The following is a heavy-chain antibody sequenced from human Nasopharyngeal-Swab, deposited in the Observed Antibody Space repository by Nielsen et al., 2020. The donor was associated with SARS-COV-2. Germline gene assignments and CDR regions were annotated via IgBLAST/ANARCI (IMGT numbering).Heavy chain of an antibody. CDR2: ISYDGSNK. D-gene: IGHD3-10*01. V-gene: IGHV3-30*18. J-gene: IGHJ6*03. CDR3: AKDFRPGSMDV. Sequence: GGSLRLSCAASGFTFSSYGMHWVRQAPGKGLEWVAVISYDGSNKHYADSVKGRFTISRDNSKNTLYLQMNSLRAEDTAVYYCAKDFRPGSMDVWGKGTTVTVSS. CDR1: GFTFSSYG.